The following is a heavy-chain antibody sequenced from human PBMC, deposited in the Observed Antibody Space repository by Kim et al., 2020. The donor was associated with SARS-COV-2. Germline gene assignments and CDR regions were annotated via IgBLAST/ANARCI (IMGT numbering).Heavy chain of an antibody. D-gene: IGHD3-10*01. CDR1: GGSISSSSYY. Sequence: SETLSLTCTVSGGSISSSSYYWGWIRQPPGKGLEWIGSIYYSGSTYYNPSLKSRVTISVDTSKNQFSLKLSSVTAADTAVYYCARDPYYYGSGGDDYWGQGTLVTVSS. J-gene: IGHJ4*02. CDR3: ARDPYYYGSGGDDY. V-gene: IGHV4-39*07. CDR2: IYYSGST.